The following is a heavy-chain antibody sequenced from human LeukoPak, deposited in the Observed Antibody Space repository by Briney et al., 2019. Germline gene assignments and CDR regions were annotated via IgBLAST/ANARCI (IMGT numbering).Heavy chain of an antibody. CDR3: ARELDGSDLYTAMVGY. Sequence: GESLKISCKGSGYSFTSYWIGWVRQMPGKGLEWMGIIYPGDSDTRYSPSFQGQVTISADKSISTAYLQWSSLKASDTAMYYCARELDGSDLYTAMVGYWGQGTLVTVSS. J-gene: IGHJ4*02. CDR2: IYPGDSDT. V-gene: IGHV5-51*01. CDR1: GYSFTSYW. D-gene: IGHD5-18*01.